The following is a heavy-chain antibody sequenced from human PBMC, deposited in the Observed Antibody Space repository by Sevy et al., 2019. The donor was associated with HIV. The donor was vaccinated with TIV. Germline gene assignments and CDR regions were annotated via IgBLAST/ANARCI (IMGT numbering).Heavy chain of an antibody. J-gene: IGHJ3*02. Sequence: SETLSLTCAVYGGSFSGYSCSWIRQPPGKGLEWIGEISHSGSTNCNPSVESRVTISVDTSKNQFSLKLSSVTAADTSVYYCARGGAAAGAFDIWGQGTMVTVSS. CDR1: GGSFSGYS. D-gene: IGHD6-13*01. CDR2: ISHSGST. CDR3: ARGGAAAGAFDI. V-gene: IGHV4-34*01.